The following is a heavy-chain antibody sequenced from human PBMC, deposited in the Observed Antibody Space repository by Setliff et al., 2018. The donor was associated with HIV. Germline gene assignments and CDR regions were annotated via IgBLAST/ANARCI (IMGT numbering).Heavy chain of an antibody. V-gene: IGHV1-2*02. CDR3: ATGIPSDLDY. CDR1: GYRFIGYY. J-gene: IGHJ4*01. CDR2: INPETGDP. Sequence: GASVKVSCKTSGYRFIGYYLHWVRLAPGQGPEWVGWINPETGDPNYAQKFRGSVLMTRDTSITTAFLHVAKLTSDDTAIYYCATGIPSDLDYWGQGTLVTSPQ. D-gene: IGHD2-21*01.